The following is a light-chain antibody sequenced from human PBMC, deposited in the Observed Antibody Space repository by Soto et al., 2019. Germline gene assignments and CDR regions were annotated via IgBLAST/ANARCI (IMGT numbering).Light chain of an antibody. V-gene: IGKV1-39*01. CDR1: QGIRTY. Sequence: PSSLSASVGDRVTITCRASQGIRTYLSWYQQQPGKAPKLLIYAASSLQSGVPSRFSGSGSGTDFTLTISSLQPEDFATYYCQQTYNTPITFGQGTRLE. J-gene: IGKJ5*01. CDR3: QQTYNTPIT. CDR2: AAS.